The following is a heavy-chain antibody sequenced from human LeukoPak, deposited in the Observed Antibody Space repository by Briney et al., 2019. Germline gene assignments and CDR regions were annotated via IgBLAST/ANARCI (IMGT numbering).Heavy chain of an antibody. CDR2: TYYWSKWYN. Sequence: SQTLALTCVISGDSVSSNSVAWNWIRQSPSRGLEWLGNTYYWSKWYNDYAASVISRITINPDTSKNQFSLQLNSVTPEDTAVYYCARGVSYSFDYWGQGTLVTVSS. J-gene: IGHJ4*02. CDR1: GDSVSSNSVA. D-gene: IGHD2-8*01. V-gene: IGHV6-1*01. CDR3: ARGVSYSFDY.